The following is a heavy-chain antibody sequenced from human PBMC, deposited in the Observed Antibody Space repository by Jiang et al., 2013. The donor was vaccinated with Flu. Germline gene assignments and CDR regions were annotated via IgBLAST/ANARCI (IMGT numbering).Heavy chain of an antibody. D-gene: IGHD3-22*01. Sequence: CAASGFTFSSYWMSWVRQAPGKGLEWVANIKQDGSEKYYVDSVKGRFTISRDNAKNSLYLQMNSLRAEDTAVYYCARDEGYYYDSSGYRPFDYWGQGTLVTVSS. CDR1: GFTFSSYW. CDR3: ARDEGYYYDSSGYRPFDY. CDR2: IKQDGSEK. J-gene: IGHJ4*02. V-gene: IGHV3-7*05.